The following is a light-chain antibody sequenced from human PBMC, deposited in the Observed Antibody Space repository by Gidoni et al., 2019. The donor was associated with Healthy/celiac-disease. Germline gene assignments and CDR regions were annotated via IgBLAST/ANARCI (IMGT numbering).Light chain of an antibody. CDR2: GKN. V-gene: IGLV3-19*01. Sequence: SSELTQDPAVSVALGQTVRITCQGDSLRSYYASWYQQKPGQAPVLVIYGKNNRPSGIPDRFSGSSSGNTASLTITGAQAEDEADYYCNSRDSSGNHSVVFSGGTKLTVL. CDR3: NSRDSSGNHSVV. CDR1: SLRSYY. J-gene: IGLJ2*01.